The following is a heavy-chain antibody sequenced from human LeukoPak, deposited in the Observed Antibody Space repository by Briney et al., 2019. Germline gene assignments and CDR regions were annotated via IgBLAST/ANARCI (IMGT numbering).Heavy chain of an antibody. V-gene: IGHV3-30*02. D-gene: IGHD3-9*01. J-gene: IGHJ4*02. Sequence: GGSLRLSCAASGFTFLSYGMHWVRQAPGKGLEWVAFIRYDGSNKYYADSVKGRFTISRDNSKNTLYLQMGSLRAEDMAVYYCARGSRYFDWLLGGEQYYFDYWGQGTLVTVSS. CDR2: IRYDGSNK. CDR1: GFTFLSYG. CDR3: ARGSRYFDWLLGGEQYYFDY.